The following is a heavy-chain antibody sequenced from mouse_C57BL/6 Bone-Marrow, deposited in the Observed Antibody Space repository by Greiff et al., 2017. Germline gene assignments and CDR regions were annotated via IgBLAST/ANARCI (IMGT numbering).Heavy chain of an antibody. CDR3: ARSLHYYGSSYPFAY. D-gene: IGHD1-1*01. Sequence: QVTLKVCGPGILQPSQTLSLTCSFSGFSLSTFGMGVGWIRQPSGKGLEWLAHIWWDDDKYYNPALKSRLTISKDTSKNQVFLKIANVDTADTATYYCARSLHYYGSSYPFAYWGQGTLVTVSA. CDR1: GFSLSTFGMG. CDR2: IWWDDDK. J-gene: IGHJ3*01. V-gene: IGHV8-8*01.